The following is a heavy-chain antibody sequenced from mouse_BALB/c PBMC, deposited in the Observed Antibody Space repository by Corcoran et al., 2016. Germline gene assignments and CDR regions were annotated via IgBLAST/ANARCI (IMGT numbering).Heavy chain of an antibody. J-gene: IGHJ4*01. Sequence: QVTLKESGPGILQPSQTLSLTCSFSGFSLSTSGMGVSWIRQPSGKGLEWLAHIYWDDDKRYNPSLKSRLTISKDTSSNQVFLKITSVDTADTATYYCARIYYGNYYAMDYWGQGTSVTVSS. V-gene: IGHV8-12*01. CDR1: GFSLSTSGMG. CDR3: ARIYYGNYYAMDY. D-gene: IGHD2-1*01. CDR2: IYWDDDK.